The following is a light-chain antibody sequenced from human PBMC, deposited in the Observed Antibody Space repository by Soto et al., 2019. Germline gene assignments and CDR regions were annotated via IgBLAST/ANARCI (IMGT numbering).Light chain of an antibody. V-gene: IGKV3-20*01. J-gene: IGKJ2*01. CDR2: GAS. CDR1: QSVSSSY. Sequence: EIVLTQSPGTLSLSPGERATLSCRASQSVSSSYLAWYQQKPGQAPRLLIYGASSRATGIPDRFSGSGSGTDFTLSGVRLEPEDFAVYYCQQYGSSLYTFGQGTKLEIK. CDR3: QQYGSSLYT.